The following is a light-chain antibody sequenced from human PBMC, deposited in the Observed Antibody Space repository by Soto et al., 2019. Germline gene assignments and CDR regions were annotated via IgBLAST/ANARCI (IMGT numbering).Light chain of an antibody. CDR1: RSISTW. CDR3: QQYHFFWT. J-gene: IGKJ1*01. V-gene: IGKV1-5*01. CDR2: HAS. Sequence: DIQMTQSPSTLSASVGDRVTVTCRASRSISTWLAWYQQKPGNAPKLLLHHASILESGVPSRFSGSGSGTEFTFAIRSQQTGDFTIYYCQQYHFFWTFGQGTKVEIK.